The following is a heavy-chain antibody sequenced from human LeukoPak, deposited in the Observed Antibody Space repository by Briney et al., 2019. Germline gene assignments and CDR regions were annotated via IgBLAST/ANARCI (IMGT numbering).Heavy chain of an antibody. D-gene: IGHD6-19*01. J-gene: IGHJ4*02. CDR1: GGSFCGYY. V-gene: IGHV4-34*01. CDR3: AREHSSGWYSEVDY. Sequence: SETLSLTCAVYGGSFCGYYWSWIRQPPGKWLEWIGEINHSGSTNYNPSLKSRVTISVDTSKNQFSLKLSSVTAADTAVYYCAREHSSGWYSEVDYWGQGTLVTVSS. CDR2: INHSGST.